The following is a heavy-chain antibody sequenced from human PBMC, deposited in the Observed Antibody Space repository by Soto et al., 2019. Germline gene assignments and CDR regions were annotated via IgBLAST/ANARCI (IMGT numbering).Heavy chain of an antibody. CDR3: AKARGLGYCSSTSCLYYYGMDV. V-gene: IGHV3-23*01. Sequence: PGGSLRLSCAASGFTFSSYAMSWVRQAPGKGLEWVSAISGSGGSTYYADSVKGRFTISRDNSKNTLYLQMNSLRAEDTAVYCCAKARGLGYCSSTSCLYYYGMDVWGQGTTVTVSS. J-gene: IGHJ6*02. D-gene: IGHD2-2*01. CDR1: GFTFSSYA. CDR2: ISGSGGST.